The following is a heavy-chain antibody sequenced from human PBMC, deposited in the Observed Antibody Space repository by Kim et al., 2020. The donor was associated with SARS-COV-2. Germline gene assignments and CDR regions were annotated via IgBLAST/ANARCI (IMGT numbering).Heavy chain of an antibody. Sequence: RYSPSFQGQVTISADKSISTAYLQWSSLKASDTAMYYCARQVVLGRYFDYWGQGTLVTVSS. V-gene: IGHV5-51*01. CDR3: ARQVVLGRYFDY. D-gene: IGHD3-16*01. J-gene: IGHJ4*02.